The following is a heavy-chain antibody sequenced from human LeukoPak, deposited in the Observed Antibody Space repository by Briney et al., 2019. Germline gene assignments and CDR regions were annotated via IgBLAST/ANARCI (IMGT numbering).Heavy chain of an antibody. CDR3: ARGRIQLWFCDY. J-gene: IGHJ4*02. CDR1: GYTFTGFY. Sequence: ASVKVSCKASGYTFTGFYMLWLRPAPGQELDWMGWINPNSGGTNYAQKFQGRVTMTRDTSISTAYMELSRLRSDDTAVYYCARGRIQLWFCDYWGQGTLVTVSS. CDR2: INPNSGGT. D-gene: IGHD5-18*01. V-gene: IGHV1-2*02.